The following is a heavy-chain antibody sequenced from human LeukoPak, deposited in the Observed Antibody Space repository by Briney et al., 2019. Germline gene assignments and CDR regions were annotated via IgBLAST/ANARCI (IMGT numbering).Heavy chain of an antibody. Sequence: GGSLRLSCAASGFTFSTYGMHWVRQAPGKGLEWVAVIWYDGSNKYYADSVKGRFTISRDNSKNTLYLQMNSLRDEDTAVYYCARDLVIFGVANYYGMDVWGQGTTVTVSS. CDR2: IWYDGSNK. CDR3: ARDLVIFGVANYYGMDV. J-gene: IGHJ6*02. CDR1: GFTFSTYG. V-gene: IGHV3-33*01. D-gene: IGHD3-3*01.